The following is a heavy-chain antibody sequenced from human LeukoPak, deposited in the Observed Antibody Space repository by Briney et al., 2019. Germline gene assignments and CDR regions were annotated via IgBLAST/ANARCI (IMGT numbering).Heavy chain of an antibody. CDR1: GGTFSSYA. V-gene: IGHV1-69*13. CDR3: ARKGDCSGGSCSHFDY. D-gene: IGHD2-15*01. Sequence: SVMVSCKASGGTFSSYAISWVRQAPGQGLEWMGGIIPIFGTANYAQKFQGRVTITADESTSTAYMELSSLRSEDTAVYYCARKGDCSGGSCSHFDYWGQGTLVTVSS. J-gene: IGHJ4*02. CDR2: IIPIFGTA.